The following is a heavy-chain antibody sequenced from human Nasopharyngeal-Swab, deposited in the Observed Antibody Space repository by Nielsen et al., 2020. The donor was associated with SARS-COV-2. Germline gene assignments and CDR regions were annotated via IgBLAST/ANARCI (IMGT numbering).Heavy chain of an antibody. D-gene: IGHD1-26*01. Sequence: GESLKISCAASGRTFSSYAMHWVRQAPGRGLEWVAVISYDGSNKYYADSVKGRFTISRDNSKNTLYLQMNSLRGEDTAVYYCARGRGGSYFSYFEYWGQGTLVTVSS. J-gene: IGHJ4*02. CDR3: ARGRGGSYFSYFEY. CDR2: ISYDGSNK. V-gene: IGHV3-30-3*01. CDR1: GRTFSSYA.